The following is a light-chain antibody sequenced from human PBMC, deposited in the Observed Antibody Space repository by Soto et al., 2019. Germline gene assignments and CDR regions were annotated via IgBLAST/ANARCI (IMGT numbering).Light chain of an antibody. CDR3: QQYDSYWT. V-gene: IGKV3-20*01. J-gene: IGKJ1*01. CDR1: QRLSASD. CDR2: GVS. Sequence: IVMTRSPATLSVSPGERATLSFRASQRLSASDIACYQQKPGQAPKFLIYGVSRRATGIPDRFSGSGSGTEFTLTISSLQPDDFATYYCQQYDSYWTFGQGTKVDIK.